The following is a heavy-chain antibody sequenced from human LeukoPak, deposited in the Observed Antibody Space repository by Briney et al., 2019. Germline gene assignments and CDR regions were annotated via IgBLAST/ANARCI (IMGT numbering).Heavy chain of an antibody. Sequence: EASVKVSCKASGGTFSSYAISWVRQAPGQGLEWMGGIIPIFGTANYAQKFQGRVTITADESTSTAYMELSSLRSEDTAVYYCARDLYGDYPGYYYYYMDVWGKGTTVTVSS. J-gene: IGHJ6*03. CDR3: ARDLYGDYPGYYYYYMDV. D-gene: IGHD4-17*01. CDR1: GGTFSSYA. CDR2: IIPIFGTA. V-gene: IGHV1-69*01.